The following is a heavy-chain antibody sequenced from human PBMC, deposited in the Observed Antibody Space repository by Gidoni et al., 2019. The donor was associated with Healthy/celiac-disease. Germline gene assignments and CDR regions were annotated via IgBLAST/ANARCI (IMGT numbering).Heavy chain of an antibody. CDR1: GFTVRSYY. V-gene: IGHV3-66*01. CDR2: IYSGGST. D-gene: IGHD3-10*01. J-gene: IGHJ4*02. Sequence: EVQLVESGGGLVQPGGSLRLSWSASGFTVRSYYMSWVRQAPGKGLEWVSVIYSGGSTYYADSVKGRVTISRDNSKNPLYLQMTSLRAEDTAVYYCASRAPYGGNSGFRGDFDYWGQGTLVTVSS. CDR3: ASRAPYGGNSGFRGDFDY.